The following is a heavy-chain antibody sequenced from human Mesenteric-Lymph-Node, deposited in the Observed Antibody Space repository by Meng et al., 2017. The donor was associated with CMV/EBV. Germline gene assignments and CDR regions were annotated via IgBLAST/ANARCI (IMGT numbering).Heavy chain of an antibody. V-gene: IGHV3-9*01. Sequence: SLKISCAASGFTFDDYAMHWVRQAPGKGLEWVSGISWNSGSIGYADSVKGRFTISRDNAKNSLYLQMNSLRAEDTAVYYCAKVEWEPNSHLAYWGQGTLVTVSS. CDR3: AKVEWEPNSHLAY. CDR1: GFTFDDYA. CDR2: ISWNSGSI. J-gene: IGHJ4*02. D-gene: IGHD1-26*01.